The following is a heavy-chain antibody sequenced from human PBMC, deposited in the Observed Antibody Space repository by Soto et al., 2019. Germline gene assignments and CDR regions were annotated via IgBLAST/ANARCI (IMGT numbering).Heavy chain of an antibody. CDR1: GGSISSYY. CDR3: ARTRMIESWIDY. Sequence: SETLSLTCTVSGGSISSYYWSWIRQPPGKGLEWIGYIYYSGSTNYNPSLKSRVTISVDTSKNQFSLKLSSVTAADTAVYYCARTRMIESWIDYWGHGTLVTVSS. CDR2: IYYSGST. J-gene: IGHJ4*01. V-gene: IGHV4-59*01. D-gene: IGHD2-21*01.